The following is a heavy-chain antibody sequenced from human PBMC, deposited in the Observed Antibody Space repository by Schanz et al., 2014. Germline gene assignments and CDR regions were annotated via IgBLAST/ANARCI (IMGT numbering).Heavy chain of an antibody. D-gene: IGHD2-2*01. J-gene: IGHJ4*02. CDR2: IGPASDP. CDR3: ARGRRGDCRRTSCTYYFDY. V-gene: IGHV3-13*05. CDR1: GFTFSNYD. Sequence: EVQLVESGGGLVQPGGSLRLSSAASGFTFSNYDMHWVRQAIGKGLEWVSGIGPASDPYYAGSVKGRFTISRENGKNSLYLQMNSLRAGDTAVYYCARGRRGDCRRTSCTYYFDYWGQGTLVTVSS.